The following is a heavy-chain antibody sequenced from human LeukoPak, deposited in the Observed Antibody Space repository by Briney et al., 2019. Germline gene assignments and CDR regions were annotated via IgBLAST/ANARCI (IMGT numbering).Heavy chain of an antibody. CDR3: ARQGMWLLSGGSVDV. CDR2: IKQDGSEK. CDR1: GFTFSSYW. D-gene: IGHD3-3*01. V-gene: IGHV3-7*01. Sequence: QAGGSLRLSCAASGFTFSSYWMSWVRQAPGRGLEWVANIKQDGSEKYYVDSVKGRFTISRDNAKNSLYLQMNSLRAEDTAVYYCARQGMWLLSGGSVDVWGKGTTVTVSS. J-gene: IGHJ6*04.